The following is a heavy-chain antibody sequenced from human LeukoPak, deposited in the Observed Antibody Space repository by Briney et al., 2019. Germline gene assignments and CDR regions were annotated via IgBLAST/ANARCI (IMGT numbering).Heavy chain of an antibody. CDR1: GFTFSSYG. CDR2: IWYDGSNK. V-gene: IGHV3-33*06. J-gene: IGHJ4*02. D-gene: IGHD6-6*01. CDR3: AKNAAPRGGYYFDY. Sequence: GSLRLSCAASGFTFSSYGMHWVRQAPGKGLEWVAVIWYDGSNKYYADSVKGRFTISRDNSKNTLYLQMNSLRAEDTAVYYCAKNAAPRGGYYFDYWGQGTLVTVSS.